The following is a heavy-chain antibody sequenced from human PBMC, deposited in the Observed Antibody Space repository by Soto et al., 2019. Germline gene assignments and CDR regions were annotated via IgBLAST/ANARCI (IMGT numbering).Heavy chain of an antibody. D-gene: IGHD2-8*01. CDR3: ARVAHGVFENWFDL. Sequence: EVQLVESGGGLVQPGGSLRLSCAASGFTVSSNYMSWVRQAPGKGLEWVSVIYSGGSTYYADSVKGRFTISRDNSKNTLYLQMNILRAEDTAVYYCARVAHGVFENWFDLSGQGPLVTVSS. CDR1: GFTVSSNY. J-gene: IGHJ5*02. CDR2: IYSGGST. V-gene: IGHV3-66*01.